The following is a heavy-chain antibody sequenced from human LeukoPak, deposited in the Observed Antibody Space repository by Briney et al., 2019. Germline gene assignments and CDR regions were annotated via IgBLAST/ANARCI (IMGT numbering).Heavy chain of an antibody. V-gene: IGHV3-23*01. Sequence: GGSLRLSCAACGFTFSNYAINWVRQAPGKGLEWVSTIGGSGHSTYYADSVKGRCTISRDKSKNTVYLQLSSLRAEDTAVYYCAKCWTPAVYGSGLGYFDYWGQGTLVTFSS. D-gene: IGHD3-10*01. J-gene: IGHJ4*02. CDR2: IGGSGHST. CDR1: GFTFSNYA. CDR3: AKCWTPAVYGSGLGYFDY.